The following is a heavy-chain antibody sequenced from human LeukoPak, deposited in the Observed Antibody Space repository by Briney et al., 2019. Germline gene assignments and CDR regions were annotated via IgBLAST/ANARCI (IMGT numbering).Heavy chain of an antibody. D-gene: IGHD3-22*01. V-gene: IGHV3-74*01. CDR2: INSDGSTT. CDR3: AKDPHYYDSSGYYPDAFDI. CDR1: GFTFSSYW. Sequence: PGGSLRLSCAASGFTFSSYWMHWVRQAPGKGLVWVSRINSDGSTTSYADSVKGRFTISRDNAKNTLYLQMNSLRAEDTAVYYCAKDPHYYDSSGYYPDAFDIWGQGTMVTVSS. J-gene: IGHJ3*02.